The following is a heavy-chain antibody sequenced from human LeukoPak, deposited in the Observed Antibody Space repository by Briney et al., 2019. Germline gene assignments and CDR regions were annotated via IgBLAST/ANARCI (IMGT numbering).Heavy chain of an antibody. CDR2: ISYDGSNK. J-gene: IGHJ4*02. D-gene: IGHD6-13*01. CDR1: GFTFSSYA. Sequence: PGGSLRLSCAASGFTFSSYAMHWVRQAPGKGLEWVAVISYDGSNKYYADSVKGRFTISRDNSKNTLYLQMNSLRAEDTAVYYCARDVTIAAAEDYWGQGTLVTVST. V-gene: IGHV3-30*04. CDR3: ARDVTIAAAEDY.